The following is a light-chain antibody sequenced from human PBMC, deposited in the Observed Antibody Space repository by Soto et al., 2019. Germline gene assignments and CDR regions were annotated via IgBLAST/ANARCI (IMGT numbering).Light chain of an antibody. CDR2: GAS. V-gene: IGKV3-20*01. J-gene: IGKJ4*01. CDR3: QQYGSSPLLT. CDR1: QSVSSY. Sequence: EIVMTQSPATLSVSPGERVTLSCRASQSVSSYLAWYQQKPGQAPRLLIYGASSRATGIPDRFSGSGSGTDFTLTISRLEPEDFAVYYCQQYGSSPLLTFGGGTKVDI.